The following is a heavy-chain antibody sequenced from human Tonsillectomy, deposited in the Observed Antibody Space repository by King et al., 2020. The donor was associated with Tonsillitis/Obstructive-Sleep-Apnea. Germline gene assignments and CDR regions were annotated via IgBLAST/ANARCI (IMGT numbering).Heavy chain of an antibody. V-gene: IGHV3-13*01. CDR1: GFTFSSFD. J-gene: IGHJ6*03. Sequence: VQLVESGGGLVQPGGSLRLSCAASGFTFSSFDMHWVRQPTGEGLEWVAVIGSAGDTYYAGSVKGRFTISRDNAKNSLYLQMNSLRAGDTAMYYCAGATWADMDVWGKGTTVTVSS. CDR2: IGSAGDT. CDR3: AGATWADMDV.